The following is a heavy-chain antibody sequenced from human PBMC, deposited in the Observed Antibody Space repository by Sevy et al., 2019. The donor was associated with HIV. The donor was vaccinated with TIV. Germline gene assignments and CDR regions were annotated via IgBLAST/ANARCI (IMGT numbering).Heavy chain of an antibody. Sequence: GGSLRLSCAASGFTFSSYWMHWVRQAPGKGLVWVSRINSDGSSTSYADSVKGRFTISRDNAKNTLYLQMNSLRAEDTAVYYCARDQVGYCSSTSCYSGANLYYYYYGMDVLGQGTTVTVSS. CDR2: INSDGSST. J-gene: IGHJ6*02. CDR1: GFTFSSYW. V-gene: IGHV3-74*01. CDR3: ARDQVGYCSSTSCYSGANLYYYYYGMDV. D-gene: IGHD2-2*01.